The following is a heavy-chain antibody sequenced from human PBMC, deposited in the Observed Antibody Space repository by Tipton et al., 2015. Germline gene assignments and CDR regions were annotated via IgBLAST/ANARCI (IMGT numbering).Heavy chain of an antibody. D-gene: IGHD6-13*01. CDR2: TYYRSNWNN. CDR1: GDSVSSNSAA. Sequence: GLVKPSQTLTLTCAISGDSVSSNSAAWNWIRQSPSRGLEWLGRTYYRSNWNNDYAVSVKSRITITPDTSKNQFTLHLNSVTPDDTAMYYCARGAQHSTWSWGQGTLVTV. V-gene: IGHV6-1*01. CDR3: ARGAQHSTWS. J-gene: IGHJ5*02.